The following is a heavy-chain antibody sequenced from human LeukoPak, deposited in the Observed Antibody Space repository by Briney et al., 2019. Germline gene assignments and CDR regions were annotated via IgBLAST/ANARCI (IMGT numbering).Heavy chain of an antibody. CDR3: ARGSQYYDSSQDWFDP. J-gene: IGHJ5*02. Sequence: PGGSLRLSCAASGFTFSSYSMNWVRQAPGKGLEWVSSISSSSSYIYYADSVKGRFTISRDNAKNSLYLQMNSLRAEDTAAYYCARGSQYYDSSQDWFDPWGQGTLVTVSS. V-gene: IGHV3-21*01. D-gene: IGHD3-22*01. CDR2: ISSSSSYI. CDR1: GFTFSSYS.